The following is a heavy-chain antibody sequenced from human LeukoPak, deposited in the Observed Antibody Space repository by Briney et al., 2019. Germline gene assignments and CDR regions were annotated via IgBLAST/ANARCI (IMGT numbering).Heavy chain of an antibody. Sequence: GGSLRLSCAASGFTFSSYGMHWVRQAPGKGLEWVAVIWYDGSNKYYADSVKGRFTISRDNSKNTLYLQMNSLRAEDTAVYYCARDIDVAGPFDYWGQGTLVTVSS. CDR1: GFTFSSYG. CDR3: ARDIDVAGPFDY. V-gene: IGHV3-33*01. D-gene: IGHD6-19*01. J-gene: IGHJ4*02. CDR2: IWYDGSNK.